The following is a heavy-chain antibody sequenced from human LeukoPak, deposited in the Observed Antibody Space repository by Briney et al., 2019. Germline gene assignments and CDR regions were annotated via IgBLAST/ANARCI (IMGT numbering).Heavy chain of an antibody. Sequence: PGGSLRLSCAASGFTFDDYAMHWVRQAPGKGLEWVSGISWNSGSIGYADSVKGRFTISRDNAKNSLYLQMNSLRAEDTALYYCARDRLRPGSSGFSLWGQGTLVTVSS. CDR3: ARDRLRPGSSGFSL. CDR1: GFTFDDYA. J-gene: IGHJ5*02. D-gene: IGHD1-14*01. V-gene: IGHV3-9*01. CDR2: ISWNSGSI.